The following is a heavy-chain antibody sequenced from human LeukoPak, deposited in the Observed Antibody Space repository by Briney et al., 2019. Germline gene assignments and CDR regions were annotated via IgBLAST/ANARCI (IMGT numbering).Heavy chain of an antibody. CDR2: IYYSGST. D-gene: IGHD6-19*01. V-gene: IGHV4-59*01. CDR3: ARGPGGWYFY. J-gene: IGHJ4*02. CDR1: GGSISSYY. Sequence: SETLSLTCTVSGGSISSYYWSWIQQPPGKGLEWIGYIYYSGSTNYNPSLKGRVTISVDTSKNQFSLKLSSVTAADTAVYYCARGPGGWYFYWGQGTLVTVSS.